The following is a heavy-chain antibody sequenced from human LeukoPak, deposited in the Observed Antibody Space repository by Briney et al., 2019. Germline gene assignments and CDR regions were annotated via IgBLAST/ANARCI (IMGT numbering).Heavy chain of an antibody. CDR2: ISSSSSYI. CDR3: AKDRTKVATKNWYFDL. Sequence: PGGSLRLSCAASGFTFSSYSMNWVRQAPGKGLEWVSSISSSSSYIYYADSVKGRFTISGDNSKNTLYLQMNSLRAEDTAVYYCAKDRTKVATKNWYFDLWGRGTLVTVSS. CDR1: GFTFSSYS. J-gene: IGHJ2*01. V-gene: IGHV3-21*04. D-gene: IGHD5-12*01.